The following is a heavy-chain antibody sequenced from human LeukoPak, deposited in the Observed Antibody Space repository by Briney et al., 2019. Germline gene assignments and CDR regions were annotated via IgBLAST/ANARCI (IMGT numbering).Heavy chain of an antibody. CDR2: ISYDGSNK. D-gene: IGHD6-19*01. CDR1: GFTFSSYG. Sequence: GGSLRLSCAASGFTFSSYGMHWVRQAPGKGLEWVAVISYDGSNKYYADSVKGRFTISRDNSKNTLYLQMNSLRAEDTAVYYCAKGPYSSGWFYYYYYYMDVWGKGTTVTVSS. J-gene: IGHJ6*03. CDR3: AKGPYSSGWFYYYYYYMDV. V-gene: IGHV3-30*18.